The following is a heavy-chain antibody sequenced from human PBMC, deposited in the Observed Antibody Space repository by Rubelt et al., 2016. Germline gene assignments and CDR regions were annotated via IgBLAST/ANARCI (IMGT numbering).Heavy chain of an antibody. CDR3: ARENNWNFGGGFVY. J-gene: IGHJ4*02. D-gene: IGHD1-7*01. CDR1: GFTFSSYA. Sequence: EVQLLESGGGLVQPGGSLRLSCAASGFTFSSYAMSWVRQDPGKGLEWVSAISGSGGSTYYADSVKGGFTSSRDNSKNTLYRQMNSLRAEDTAVYYWARENNWNFGGGFVYWGQGTLVTVSS. CDR2: ISGSGGST. V-gene: IGHV3-23*01.